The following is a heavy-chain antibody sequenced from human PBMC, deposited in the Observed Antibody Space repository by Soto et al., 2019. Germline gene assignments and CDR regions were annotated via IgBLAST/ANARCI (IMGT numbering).Heavy chain of an antibody. CDR3: ARDREYDFWSGPAPRGDTDV. V-gene: IGHV1-2*02. CDR1: GYTFTGYY. Sequence: ASVKVSCKASGYTFTGYYIHWVRRAPGQGLEWMGWINPTSGGANYALKFQGRVTMTRDTSINTAYMELSSLTSDDTAVYYCARDREYDFWSGPAPRGDTDVWGQGTTVTVSS. CDR2: INPTSGGA. J-gene: IGHJ6*02. D-gene: IGHD3-3*01.